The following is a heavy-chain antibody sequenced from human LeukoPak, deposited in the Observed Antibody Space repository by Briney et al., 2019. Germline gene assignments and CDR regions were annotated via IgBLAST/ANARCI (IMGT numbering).Heavy chain of an antibody. Sequence: GGSLRLSCAASGFTFSSYTMNWVRQATGKGLEWVSSISPTGESTWSADSVKGRFTISRDNAKNSVYLQMNSLRVEDTAVYFCARDFLGESGAGGYWGQGTLVNVSS. J-gene: IGHJ4*02. V-gene: IGHV3-21*01. CDR1: GFTFSSYT. CDR3: ARDFLGESGAGGY. CDR2: ISPTGEST. D-gene: IGHD3-10*01.